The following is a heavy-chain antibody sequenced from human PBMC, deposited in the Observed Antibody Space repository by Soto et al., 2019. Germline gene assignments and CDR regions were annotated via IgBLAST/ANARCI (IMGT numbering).Heavy chain of an antibody. D-gene: IGHD6-13*01. Sequence: ASVKVSCKASGYTFTSYAMHWVRQAPGQRLEWMGWINAGNGNTKYSQKFQGRVTITRDTSASTAYMELSSLRSEDTAVYYCARAPPAGYSSSWPSFDYWGQGTLVTVSS. CDR3: ARAPPAGYSSSWPSFDY. CDR1: GYTFTSYA. V-gene: IGHV1-3*01. CDR2: INAGNGNT. J-gene: IGHJ4*02.